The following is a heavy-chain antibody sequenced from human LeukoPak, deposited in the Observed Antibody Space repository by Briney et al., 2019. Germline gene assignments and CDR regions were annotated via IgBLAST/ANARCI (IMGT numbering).Heavy chain of an antibody. CDR2: IIDDGSLT. Sequence: PGGSLRLSCAASGFTFNRNVMSWVRQAPGKGLEWVSAIIDDGSLTYYADSVRGRFTISRDNAKNSLYLQMNSLRAEDTAVYYCARDLWEQQLVHSRPADYWGQGTLVTVSS. CDR1: GFTFNRNV. J-gene: IGHJ4*02. CDR3: ARDLWEQQLVHSRPADY. D-gene: IGHD6-13*01. V-gene: IGHV3-23*01.